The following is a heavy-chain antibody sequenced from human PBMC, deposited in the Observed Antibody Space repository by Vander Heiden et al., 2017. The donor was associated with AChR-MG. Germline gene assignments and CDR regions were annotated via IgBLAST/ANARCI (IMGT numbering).Heavy chain of an antibody. J-gene: IGHJ6*02. D-gene: IGHD3-9*01. CDR3: ARDVVLRYFDWLSAYYYGMDV. V-gene: IGHV1-8*01. CDR2: MNPNSGNT. Sequence: QVQLVQSGAEVKKPGASVKVSCKASGYTFTSYDINWVRQATGQGLEWMGWMNPNSGNTGYAQKFQGRVTMTRNTSISTAYMELSSLRSEDTAVYYCARDVVLRYFDWLSAYYYGMDVWGQGTTVTVSS. CDR1: GYTFTSYD.